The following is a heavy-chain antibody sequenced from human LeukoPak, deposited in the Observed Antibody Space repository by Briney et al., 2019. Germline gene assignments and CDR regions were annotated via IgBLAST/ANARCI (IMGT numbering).Heavy chain of an antibody. V-gene: IGHV4-59*01. CDR1: GGSISSYY. CDR2: IYYSGST. D-gene: IGHD2-8*02. J-gene: IGHJ3*02. CDR3: ARLTGGYDAFDI. Sequence: PSETLSLTCTVSGGSISSYYWSWIRQPPGKGLEWIGYIYYSGSTNYNPSLKSRVTISVDTSKNQFSLKLSSVTAADTAVYYCARLTGGYDAFDIWGQGTMVTVSS.